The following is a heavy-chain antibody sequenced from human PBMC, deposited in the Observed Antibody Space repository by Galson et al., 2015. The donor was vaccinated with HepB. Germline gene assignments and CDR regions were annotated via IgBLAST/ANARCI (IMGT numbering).Heavy chain of an antibody. CDR3: AREPPPPYYYGSGSYYNAPDY. V-gene: IGHV3-48*01. Sequence: SLRLSCAASGFTFSSYSMNWVRQAPGKGLEWVSYISSSSSTIYYADSVKGRFTISRDNAKNSLYLQMNSLRAEDTAVYYCAREPPPPYYYGSGSYYNAPDYWGQGTLVTVSS. CDR2: ISSSSSTI. CDR1: GFTFSSYS. J-gene: IGHJ4*02. D-gene: IGHD3-10*01.